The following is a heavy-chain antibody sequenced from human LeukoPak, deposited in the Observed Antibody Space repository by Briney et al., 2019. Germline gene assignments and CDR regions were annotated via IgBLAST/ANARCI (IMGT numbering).Heavy chain of an antibody. CDR1: GGSISSYY. CDR2: IYTSGST. CDR3: AVEVRYFDLTTQYYLDY. J-gene: IGHJ4*02. D-gene: IGHD3-9*01. Sequence: SETLSLTCTVSGGSISSYYWSWIRQPAGKGLEWIGRIYTSGSTNYNPSLKSRVTMSVDTSKNQFSLKLSSVTAADTAVYYCAVEVRYFDLTTQYYLDYWGQGTLVTVSS. V-gene: IGHV4-4*07.